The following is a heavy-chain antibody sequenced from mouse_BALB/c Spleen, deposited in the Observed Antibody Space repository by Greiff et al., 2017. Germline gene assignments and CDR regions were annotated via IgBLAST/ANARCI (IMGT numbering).Heavy chain of an antibody. CDR2: IRLKSNNYAT. Sequence: EVHLVESGGGLVQPGGSMKLSCVASGFTFSNYWMNWVRQSPEKGLEWVAEIRLKSNNYATHYAESVKGRFTISRDDSKSSVYLQMNNLRAEDTGIYYCTGIYYRYWYFDVWGAGTTVTVSS. D-gene: IGHD2-14*01. CDR1: GFTFSNYW. J-gene: IGHJ1*01. V-gene: IGHV6-6*02. CDR3: TGIYYRYWYFDV.